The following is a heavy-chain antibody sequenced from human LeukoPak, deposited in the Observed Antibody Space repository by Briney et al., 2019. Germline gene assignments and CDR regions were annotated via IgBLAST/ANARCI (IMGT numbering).Heavy chain of an antibody. Sequence: SETLSLTCAVYGGSFSGYYWSWIRQPPGKGLEWIGEINHSGSTNYNPSLKGRVTISVDTSKNQFSPKLSSVTAADTAVYYCARGYGDYYFDYWGQGTLVTVSS. D-gene: IGHD4-17*01. CDR1: GGSFSGYY. CDR3: ARGYGDYYFDY. V-gene: IGHV4-34*01. CDR2: INHSGST. J-gene: IGHJ4*02.